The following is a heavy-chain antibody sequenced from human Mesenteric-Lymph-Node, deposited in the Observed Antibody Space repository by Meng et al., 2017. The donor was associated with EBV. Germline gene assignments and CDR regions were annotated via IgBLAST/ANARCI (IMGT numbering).Heavy chain of an antibody. J-gene: IGHJ4*02. Sequence: QVQLQQWGAGLLKPSETLSLTFAVYGGSFSGYYWTWIRQPPGRGLEWIGEINHSGSTNHNPSLKSRVTISADTSKDQFSLKLSSVTAADTAVYYCARKEQQLVHYFDYWGQGTLVTVSS. V-gene: IGHV4-34*01. D-gene: IGHD6-13*01. CDR3: ARKEQQLVHYFDY. CDR1: GGSFSGYY. CDR2: INHSGST.